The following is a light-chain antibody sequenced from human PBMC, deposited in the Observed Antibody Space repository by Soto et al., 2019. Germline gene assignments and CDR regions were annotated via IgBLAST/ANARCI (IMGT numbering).Light chain of an antibody. CDR3: QHYINWWR. CDR2: GAS. V-gene: IGKV3-15*01. Sequence: EIVMTQSPATLSVSPGERATLSCRASQSVSNNLAWYQKKPGQAPRLLIYGASTRATGIPARFSGSGSGTEFTLTISSLQSEDFAVDYCQHYINWWRFGQGPGWKSN. CDR1: QSVSNN. J-gene: IGKJ1*01.